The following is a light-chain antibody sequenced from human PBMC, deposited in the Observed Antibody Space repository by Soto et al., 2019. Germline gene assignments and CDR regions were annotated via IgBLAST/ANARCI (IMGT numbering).Light chain of an antibody. CDR1: NSGSKS. V-gene: IGLV3-21*04. Sequence: SSELTQPPSVSGAPGQTARISCGGNNSGSKSVHWYQRKPGQAPVLVIYSDPDLPSVLPERFSGSNSGNTATLTISRVEAGDEADYYCQVWDSSSAHVVFGGGTKLTVL. J-gene: IGLJ2*01. CDR3: QVWDSSSAHVV. CDR2: SDP.